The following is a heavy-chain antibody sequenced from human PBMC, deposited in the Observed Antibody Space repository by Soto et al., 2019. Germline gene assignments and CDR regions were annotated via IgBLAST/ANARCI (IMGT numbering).Heavy chain of an antibody. CDR2: IYPGDSDT. Sequence: PGESLKISCKGSGYSFTSYWIGWVRQMPGKGLEWMGIIYPGDSDTRYSPSFQGQVTISADKSISTAYLQWSSLKASDAAMYYCARLEDYSNYYYFYGMDVWRQGTTFTVSS. D-gene: IGHD4-4*01. CDR1: GYSFTSYW. J-gene: IGHJ6*02. V-gene: IGHV5-51*01. CDR3: ARLEDYSNYYYFYGMDV.